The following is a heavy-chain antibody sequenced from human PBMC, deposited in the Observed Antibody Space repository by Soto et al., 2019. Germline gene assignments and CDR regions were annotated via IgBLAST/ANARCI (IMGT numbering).Heavy chain of an antibody. CDR3: ARGRGGYSYCYGLYYFDY. CDR1: GGSISSGGYS. Sequence: PSETLSLTCAVSGGSISSGGYSWSWIRQPPGKGLEWIGYIYHSGSTYYNPSLKSRVTISVDRSKNQFSLKLSSVTAADTAVYYCARGRGGYSYCYGLYYFDYWGQGTLVTVSS. CDR2: IYHSGST. J-gene: IGHJ4*02. D-gene: IGHD5-18*01. V-gene: IGHV4-30-2*01.